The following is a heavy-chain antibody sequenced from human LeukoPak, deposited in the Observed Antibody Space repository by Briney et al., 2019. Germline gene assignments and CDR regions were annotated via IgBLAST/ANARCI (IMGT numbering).Heavy chain of an antibody. CDR1: GFTFSTCA. J-gene: IGHJ5*02. Sequence: GGSLRLSCAASGFTFSTCAMTWVRQAPGKGLEWVSGISGSGAGTYYADSVKGRFTVSRDNSKNTLYLQMNSLRAEDTAVYYCAKAKSQYLGLNWFDPWGQGTLVTVSS. D-gene: IGHD2-2*02. CDR2: ISGSGAGT. V-gene: IGHV3-23*01. CDR3: AKAKSQYLGLNWFDP.